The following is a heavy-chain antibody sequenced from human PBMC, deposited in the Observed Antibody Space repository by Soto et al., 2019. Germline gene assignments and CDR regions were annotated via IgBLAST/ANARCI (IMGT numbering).Heavy chain of an antibody. CDR2: ISWNSGSI. Sequence: EVQLVESGGGLVQPGRSLRLSCAASGFTFDDYAMHWVRQAPGKGLEWVSGISWNSGSIGYADSVKGRFTISRDNAKNSLYLQMNSLRAEDTALYYCATGDYGDLGWGQGTLVTVSS. CDR3: ATGDYGDLG. V-gene: IGHV3-9*01. CDR1: GFTFDDYA. J-gene: IGHJ4*02. D-gene: IGHD4-17*01.